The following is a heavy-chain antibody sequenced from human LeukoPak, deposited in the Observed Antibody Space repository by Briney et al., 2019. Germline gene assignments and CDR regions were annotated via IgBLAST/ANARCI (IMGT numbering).Heavy chain of an antibody. D-gene: IGHD4-23*01. CDR1: GFTVSSNY. Sequence: GGSLRLSCAASGFTVSSNYMSWVRQAPGKGLEWVSVIYSGGSTDYTDSVKGRFTISRDNSKNTLYLQMNSLRAEDTAVYYCARRAGGYSHPYDYWGQGTLVTVSS. V-gene: IGHV3-53*01. J-gene: IGHJ4*02. CDR3: ARRAGGYSHPYDY. CDR2: IYSGGST.